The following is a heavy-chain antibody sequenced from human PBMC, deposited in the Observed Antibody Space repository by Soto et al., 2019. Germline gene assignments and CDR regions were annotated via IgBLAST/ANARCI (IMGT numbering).Heavy chain of an antibody. D-gene: IGHD5-18*01. CDR1: GFTFTNYA. CDR2: VWSDVNNK. V-gene: IGHV3-33*01. CDR3: ARDREGTGYNFDY. J-gene: IGHJ4*02. Sequence: QVQLVESGGGVVQPGRSLRLSCAASGFTFTNYAIHWVRQAPGKGLEWVGVVWSDVNNKYYADSVKGRFTIFRDNSNNTLHLQMDSLRAEDTAVYYCARDREGTGYNFDYWGQGSLVTVSS.